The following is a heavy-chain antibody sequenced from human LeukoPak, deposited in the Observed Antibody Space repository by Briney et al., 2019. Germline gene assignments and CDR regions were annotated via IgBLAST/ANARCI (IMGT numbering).Heavy chain of an antibody. J-gene: IGHJ6*02. D-gene: IGHD1-14*01. V-gene: IGHV4-4*07. CDR3: ARDQNSRTEPHGMDV. CDR2: IYTSGNA. Sequence: SETLSLTCTVSGASINSQYWSWIRQPAGKGLEWIGRIYTSGNANYNPSLKSRVTMSVDTSKNQFSLKLSSVSAADTAVYYCARDQNSRTEPHGMDVWGQGTTVTVSS. CDR1: GASINSQY.